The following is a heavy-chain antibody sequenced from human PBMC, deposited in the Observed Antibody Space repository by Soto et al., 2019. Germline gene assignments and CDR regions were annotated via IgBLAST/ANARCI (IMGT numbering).Heavy chain of an antibody. CDR1: GYTFTNHG. V-gene: IGHV1-18*04. D-gene: IGHD3-16*01. J-gene: IGHJ3*02. CDR3: ARDRVAGIWGDALDI. CDR2: TNPYNANV. Sequence: QVQLVQSGAEVKKPGASVKVSCKTSGYTFTNHGINWVRQAPGQGLEWMGWTNPYNANVKYGHKLQGRVTMTTNTSTSTAYMDLRSLTSDDTAVYYCARDRVAGIWGDALDIWGQGTLVTVSS.